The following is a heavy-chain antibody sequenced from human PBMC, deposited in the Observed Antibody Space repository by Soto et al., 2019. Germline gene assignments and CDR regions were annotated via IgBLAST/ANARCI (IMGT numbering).Heavy chain of an antibody. Sequence: QVQLVQSGGGVVQPGRSLRLSCVASGFSFRNYGMHWVRQAPGKGLEWVAVISYEEINNKNYADSVKGRFTISRDNSENALYLQMDRRRAEETAVYYCAKGYWSRSSCYRGYGMDVWGQGTTVTVSS. CDR3: AKGYWSRSSCYRGYGMDV. J-gene: IGHJ6*02. V-gene: IGHV3-30*18. D-gene: IGHD2-2*01. CDR1: GFSFRNYG. CDR2: ISYEEINNK.